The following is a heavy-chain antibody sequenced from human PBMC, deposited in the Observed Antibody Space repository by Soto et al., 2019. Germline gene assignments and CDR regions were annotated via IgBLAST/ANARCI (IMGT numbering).Heavy chain of an antibody. J-gene: IGHJ4*02. CDR3: ARDDRAAAAGTTYYFDY. CDR1: GYTFTSYY. Sequence: ASMKVSCKASGYTFTSYYMHWVRQAPGQGLEWMGIINPSGGSTSYAQNLQGRVTVTTDTSTSTAYMELRSLRSDDTAVYFCARDDRAAAAGTTYYFDYWGQGTLVTVSS. V-gene: IGHV1-46*01. CDR2: INPSGGST. D-gene: IGHD6-13*01.